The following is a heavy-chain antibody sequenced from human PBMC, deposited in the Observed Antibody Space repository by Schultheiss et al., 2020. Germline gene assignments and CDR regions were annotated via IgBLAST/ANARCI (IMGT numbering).Heavy chain of an antibody. D-gene: IGHD4-23*01. CDR1: GGSVSSGSYY. CDR2: IYYSGST. J-gene: IGHJ4*02. V-gene: IGHV4-61*01. CDR3: AGITVAREC. Sequence: SETLSLTCTVSGGSVSSGSYYWSWIRQPPGKGLEWIGYIYYSGSTYYNPSLKSRVTISVDTSKNQFPLKLSSVTAADTAVYYCAGITVARECWGQGTLVTAPQ.